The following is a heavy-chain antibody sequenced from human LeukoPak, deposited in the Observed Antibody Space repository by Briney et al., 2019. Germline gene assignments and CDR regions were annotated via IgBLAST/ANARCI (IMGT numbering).Heavy chain of an antibody. V-gene: IGHV3-23*01. CDR2: ITGSGDTT. D-gene: IGHD3-9*01. J-gene: IGHJ4*02. CDR3: AKWGDYDILTGYYVSDF. CDR1: GFIFRNYA. Sequence: PGASLRLSCAASGFIFRNYAMNWVRQAPGKGLEWVSAITGSGDTTYYADSVKGRFTISRDNSKNTLYVEMNTLRAEDTAVYCCAKWGDYDILTGYYVSDFWGQGTLVTVSS.